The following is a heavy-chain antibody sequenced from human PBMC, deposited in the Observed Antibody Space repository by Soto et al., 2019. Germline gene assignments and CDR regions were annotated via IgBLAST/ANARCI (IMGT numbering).Heavy chain of an antibody. CDR1: GGSISSKY. J-gene: IGHJ3*01. Sequence: SETLSLTCTVSGGSISSKYWTWIRQPPGKGLEWIGYIYHSGSTHYNPSLKSRLTISVDTSKNQFSLKLSSVTAADTAVYYCVRLSLIKFWGIRKDAFDVWGQGTMVT. D-gene: IGHD3-16*01. CDR2: IYHSGST. CDR3: VRLSLIKFWGIRKDAFDV. V-gene: IGHV4-59*08.